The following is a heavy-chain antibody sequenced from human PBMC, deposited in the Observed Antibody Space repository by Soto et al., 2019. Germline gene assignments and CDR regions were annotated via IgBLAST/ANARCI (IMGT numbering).Heavy chain of an antibody. CDR3: ARDPPDY. J-gene: IGHJ4*02. CDR1: GYTFTSYG. Sequence: QVQLVQSGAEVKKPGASVKVSCKASGYTFTSYGLNWVRQAPGQGLAWVGWISTYNGDTNYTQKFQGRVTMTTDTSTSTAYMELRSLRSDATAVYYCARDPPDYWGQGTLVTVSS. CDR2: ISTYNGDT. V-gene: IGHV1-18*04.